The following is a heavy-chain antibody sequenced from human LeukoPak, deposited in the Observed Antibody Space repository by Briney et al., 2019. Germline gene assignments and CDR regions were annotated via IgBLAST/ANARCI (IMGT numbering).Heavy chain of an antibody. D-gene: IGHD2-2*01. J-gene: IGHJ4*02. CDR1: GFTSSSYS. CDR2: ICSTSRCI. CDR3: VRHGDTDSCLAN. Sequence: GGSLRRSCAASGFTSSSYSMNWFGKAPGKGLEGVSSICSTSRCIFYADSVKGRFTISRDNAKSSLYLQMNDLRAEDTAVYYCVRHGDTDSCLANWGQGTLVTVSS. V-gene: IGHV3-21*01.